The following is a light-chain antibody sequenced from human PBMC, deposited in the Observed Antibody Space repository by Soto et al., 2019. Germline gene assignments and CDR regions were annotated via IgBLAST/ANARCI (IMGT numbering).Light chain of an antibody. J-gene: IGKJ4*01. CDR1: QSVGNI. Sequence: EIVLTQSPATLSLSPGETATLSCRASQSVGNILAWYQHRPGQAPGLLISDASNRAPGVPVRFSGSGSGTDLTLTINILEPEEFAVYYGQQRSDWPLYFGGGTIVDNK. V-gene: IGKV3-11*01. CDR2: DAS. CDR3: QQRSDWPLY.